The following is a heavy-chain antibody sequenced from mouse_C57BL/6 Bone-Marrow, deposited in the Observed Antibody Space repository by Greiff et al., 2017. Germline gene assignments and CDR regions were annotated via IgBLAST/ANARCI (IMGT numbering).Heavy chain of an antibody. Sequence: EVQLQQSGPELVKPGASVKISCKASGYTFTDYYMNWVKQSHGKSLEWIGDINPNNGGTSYNQKFKGKATLTVDKSSSTAYMELRSLTSEDSAVYYCARTTVVRVDYWGQGTTRTVSS. CDR3: ARTTVVRVDY. CDR2: INPNNGGT. D-gene: IGHD1-1*01. CDR1: GYTFTDYY. V-gene: IGHV1-26*01. J-gene: IGHJ2*01.